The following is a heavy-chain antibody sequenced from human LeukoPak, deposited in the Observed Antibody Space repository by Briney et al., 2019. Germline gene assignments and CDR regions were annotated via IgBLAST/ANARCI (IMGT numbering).Heavy chain of an antibody. CDR2: ISYDGSNK. J-gene: IGHJ4*02. CDR1: GFTFSSYG. CDR3: AKDRQQWLHSPPLN. V-gene: IGHV3-30*18. Sequence: PGGSLRLSCAASGFTFSSYGMHWVRQAPGKGLEWVAVISYDGSNKYYADSVKGRFTISRDNSKNTLYLQMNSLRAEDTAVYYCAKDRQQWLHSPPLNWGQGTLVTVSS. D-gene: IGHD6-19*01.